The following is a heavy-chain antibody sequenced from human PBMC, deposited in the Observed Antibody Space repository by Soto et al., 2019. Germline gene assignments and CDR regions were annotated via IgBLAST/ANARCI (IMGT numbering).Heavy chain of an antibody. V-gene: IGHV3-66*01. CDR3: ARDKPTVTQGYYYYYMDV. J-gene: IGHJ6*03. Sequence: EVQLVESGGGLVQPGGSLRLSCAASGFTVSSNYMSWVRQAPGKGLEWVSVIYSGGSTYYADSVKGRFTISRDNSKNTLYLQMNSLRAEDTAVYYCARDKPTVTQGYYYYYMDVWGKGTTVTISS. CDR1: GFTVSSNY. CDR2: IYSGGST. D-gene: IGHD4-17*01.